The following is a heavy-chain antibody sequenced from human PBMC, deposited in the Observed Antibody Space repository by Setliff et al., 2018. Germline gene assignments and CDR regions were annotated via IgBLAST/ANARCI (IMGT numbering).Heavy chain of an antibody. CDR3: ATSPKKVTGSDYYNYYMDV. J-gene: IGHJ6*03. CDR1: GTTFNSHA. V-gene: IGHV1-69*06. D-gene: IGHD3-9*01. CDR2: IITAFGSA. Sequence: SVKVSCKTSGTTFNSHAINWVRQAPGQGLEWMGRIITAFGSAISAQKFQDRVSITADRTTYTAYLELTSLTLEDTAVYYCATSPKKVTGSDYYNYYMDVWGRGTTVTVSS.